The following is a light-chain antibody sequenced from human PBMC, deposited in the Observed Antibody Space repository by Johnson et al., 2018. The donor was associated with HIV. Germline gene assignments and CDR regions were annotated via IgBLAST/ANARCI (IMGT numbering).Light chain of an antibody. CDR1: SSNIGNNY. CDR2: ENN. CDR3: GTWDSNLSVGNV. Sequence: HSVLTQPPSVSAAPGQKVTIYCSGSSSNIGNNYVSWYQQLPGTAPKLLIYENNKRPSGIPDRFSGSKSGTSATLGITGLQTGDEADYYCGTWDSNLSVGNVFGTGTKVTVL. J-gene: IGLJ1*01. V-gene: IGLV1-51*02.